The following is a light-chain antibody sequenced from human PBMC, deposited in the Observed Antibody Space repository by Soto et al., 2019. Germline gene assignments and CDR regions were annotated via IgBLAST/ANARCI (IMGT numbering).Light chain of an antibody. CDR3: QQYNNWRT. V-gene: IGKV3-15*01. J-gene: IGKJ1*01. Sequence: EVVMTQSPATLSVSPGERATLSCRASQSVGSNLAWYQQKPGQAPRLLIHGASTRATGIPARFSGSGSGMQFTLPISRLQSEDSAVYYCQQYNNWRTFGQGTKVEIK. CDR1: QSVGSN. CDR2: GAS.